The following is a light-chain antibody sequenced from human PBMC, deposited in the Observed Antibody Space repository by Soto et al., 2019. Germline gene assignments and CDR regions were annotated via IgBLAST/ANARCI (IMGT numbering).Light chain of an antibody. CDR1: SSDVGGYNY. CDR3: SSYAGSNNLGVV. CDR2: EVN. Sequence: QSVLTQPPSASGSPGQSVTISCTGTSSDVGGYNYVSWYQQHPGQAPKLMIYEVNKRPSGVPDRFSGSKSGNTASLTVSGLQAEDEADYYCSSYAGSNNLGVVFGGGTKVTVL. J-gene: IGLJ2*01. V-gene: IGLV2-8*01.